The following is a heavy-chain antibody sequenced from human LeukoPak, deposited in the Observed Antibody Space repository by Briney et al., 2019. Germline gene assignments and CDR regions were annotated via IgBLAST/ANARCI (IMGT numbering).Heavy chain of an antibody. V-gene: IGHV1-24*01. CDR2: FDPEDGET. J-gene: IGHJ4*02. Sequence: ASVKVSCKVSGYTLTELSMHWVRQAPGKGLEWMGGFDPEDGETIYEQKFQGRVTMTEERSTDTAYMELSSLRSEDTAVYYCATGGGRYSIIPGNYWGQGTLVTVTS. CDR1: GYTLTELS. CDR3: ATGGGRYSIIPGNY. D-gene: IGHD6-13*01.